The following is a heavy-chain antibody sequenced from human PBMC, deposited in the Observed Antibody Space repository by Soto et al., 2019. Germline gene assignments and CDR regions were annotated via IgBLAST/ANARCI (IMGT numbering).Heavy chain of an antibody. CDR3: ASRPVNYYDSSGYYAYFDY. CDR1: GGTFSSYA. J-gene: IGHJ4*02. CDR2: IIPIFGTA. Sequence: QVQLVQSGAEVKKPGSSVKVSCKASGGTFSSYAISWVRQAPGQGLEWMGGIIPIFGTANYAQKFQGRVTITADDSTSTAYMVLSSLRSEDTAVYYCASRPVNYYDSSGYYAYFDYWAREPWSPSPQ. D-gene: IGHD3-22*01. V-gene: IGHV1-69*01.